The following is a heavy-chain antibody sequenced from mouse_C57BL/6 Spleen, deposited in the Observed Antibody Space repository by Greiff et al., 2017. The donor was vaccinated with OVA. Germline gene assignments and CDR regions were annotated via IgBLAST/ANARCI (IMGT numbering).Heavy chain of an antibody. CDR3: ARMDFFDY. J-gene: IGHJ2*01. Sequence: SGAELVRPGSSVKMSCKTSGYTFTSYGINWVKQRPGKGLEWIGYIYSGNGYTEYNEKLKGKATLTSDTSSSTTYMRLRSLTSDDSAISFCARMDFFDYWGQGTTLTVSS. CDR2: IYSGNGYT. CDR1: GYTFTSYG. V-gene: IGHV1-58*01.